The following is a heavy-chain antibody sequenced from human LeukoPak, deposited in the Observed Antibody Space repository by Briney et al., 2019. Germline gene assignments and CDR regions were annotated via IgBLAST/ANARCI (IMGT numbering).Heavy chain of an antibody. Sequence: GSLRLSCAASGFTFSSYWMSWVRQAPGKGLEWVANIKQDGSEKYYVDSVKGRFTISRDNAKNSLYLQMNSLRAEDTAVYYCARDDSSWYGGVAVAGTDWGQGTLVTVSS. CDR3: ARDDSSWYGGVAVAGTD. V-gene: IGHV3-7*01. CDR1: GFTFSSYW. J-gene: IGHJ4*02. D-gene: IGHD6-19*01. CDR2: IKQDGSEK.